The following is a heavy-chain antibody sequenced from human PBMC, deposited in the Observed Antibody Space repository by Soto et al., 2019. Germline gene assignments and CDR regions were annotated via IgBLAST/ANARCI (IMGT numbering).Heavy chain of an antibody. V-gene: IGHV1-69*12. CDR3: ARRAKSSSSWYCYCGMDA. CDR2: IIPIFGTA. CDR1: GGTFSSYA. J-gene: IGHJ6*02. D-gene: IGHD6-13*01. Sequence: QVQLVQSGAEVKKPGSSVKVSCKASGGTFSSYAISWVRQAPGQGLEWMGGIIPIFGTANYAQKFQGRVTSPADXXTXTXXRELGSLISEDTAAYYCARRAKSSSSWYCYCGMDAWGQGTTVTVSS.